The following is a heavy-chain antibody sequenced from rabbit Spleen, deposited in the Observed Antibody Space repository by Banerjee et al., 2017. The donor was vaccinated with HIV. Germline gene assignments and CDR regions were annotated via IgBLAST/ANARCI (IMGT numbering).Heavy chain of an antibody. CDR3: ARDDTTTSGDVFSL. Sequence: QSLEESGGDLVKPEGSLTLTCTASGFSFSSSYYMCWVRQAPGKGLECIACIYADSSGSTYYASWAKGRFTISKTSSTTVTLQMTTLTAADTATYFCARDDTTTSGDVFSLWGQGTLVTVS. CDR1: GFSFSSSYY. J-gene: IGHJ4*01. CDR2: IYADSSGST. D-gene: IGHD1-1*01. V-gene: IGHV1S40*01.